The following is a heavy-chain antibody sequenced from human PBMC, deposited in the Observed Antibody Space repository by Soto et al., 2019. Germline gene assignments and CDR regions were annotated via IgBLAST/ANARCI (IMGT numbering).Heavy chain of an antibody. CDR2: ISSSSSYI. V-gene: IGHV3-21*01. CDR1: GFSFSNYG. Sequence: ESGGGLVKPGGSLRLSCAASGFSFSNYGMNWVRQAPGKWLEWVSSISSSSSYISYADSVKGRFTISRDNAKNSVFLQMNSLRAEDTAVYYCARSDCTSTSCYVVWFDPWGQGTLVTVSS. CDR3: ARSDCTSTSCYVVWFDP. D-gene: IGHD2-2*01. J-gene: IGHJ5*02.